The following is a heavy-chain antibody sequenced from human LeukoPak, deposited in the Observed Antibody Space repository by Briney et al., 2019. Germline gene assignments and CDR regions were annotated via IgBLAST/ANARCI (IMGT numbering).Heavy chain of an antibody. Sequence: GASVKVSCKASGYTFTSYYMHWVRQAPGQGLEWMGIINPSGGSTSYAQKFQGRVTMTRDTSTSTVYMELSSLRSEDTAVYYCARLLRSGYYSPRGFDYWGQGTLVTVSS. V-gene: IGHV1-46*01. J-gene: IGHJ4*02. D-gene: IGHD3-22*01. CDR2: INPSGGST. CDR3: ARLLRSGYYSPRGFDY. CDR1: GYTFTSYY.